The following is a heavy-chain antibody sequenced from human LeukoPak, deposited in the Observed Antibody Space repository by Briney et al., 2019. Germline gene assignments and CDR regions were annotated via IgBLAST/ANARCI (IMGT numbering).Heavy chain of an antibody. CDR2: ISGSGDGT. J-gene: IGHJ4*02. Sequence: PGGSLRLSRAASGLTPSRCGMSWVRQAPGKGLEWVSAISGSGDGTYYADSVKGRFTISRDNSKSMLYLEMNSLRAEDTATYYCAARPTSAAVAPSDFWGQGTLVTVSS. CDR3: AARPTSAAVAPSDF. D-gene: IGHD6-19*01. CDR1: GLTPSRCG. V-gene: IGHV3-23*01.